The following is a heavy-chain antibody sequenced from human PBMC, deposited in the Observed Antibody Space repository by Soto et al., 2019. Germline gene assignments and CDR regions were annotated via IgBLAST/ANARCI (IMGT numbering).Heavy chain of an antibody. CDR3: ARENARIPLYYYYGMDV. CDR1: GGSISSYY. D-gene: IGHD2-8*01. J-gene: IGHJ6*02. V-gene: IGHV4-59*01. Sequence: SETLSLTCTVSGGSISSYYWSWIRQPPGKGLEWIGYIYYSGSTNYNPSLKSRVTISVDTSKNQFSLKLSSVTAADTAVYYCARENARIPLYYYYGMDVWGQGTTVTVSS. CDR2: IYYSGST.